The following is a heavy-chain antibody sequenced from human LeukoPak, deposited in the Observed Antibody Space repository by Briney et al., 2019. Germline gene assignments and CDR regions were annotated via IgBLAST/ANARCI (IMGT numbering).Heavy chain of an antibody. V-gene: IGHV4-59*08. J-gene: IGHJ4*02. Sequence: SETLSLTCTVSGGSISSYYWSWIRQPPGKGLEGIGYIYYSGSTNYNPSLKSRVTISVDTSKNQFSLKLSSVTAADTAVYYCARRGLSADPYDYWGQGTLVTVSS. CDR2: IYYSGST. CDR1: GGSISSYY. CDR3: ARRGLSADPYDY. D-gene: IGHD2-2*01.